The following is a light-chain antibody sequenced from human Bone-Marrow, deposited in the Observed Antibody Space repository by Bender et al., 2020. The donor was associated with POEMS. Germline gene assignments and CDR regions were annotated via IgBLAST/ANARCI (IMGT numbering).Light chain of an antibody. CDR2: EDD. Sequence: SYVLTQPPSVSVAPGKTATITCGGDNIGSKSVHWYQQKAGQAPILVIYEDDDRPSGIPDRFSGSNSGNTATLTISRVEVGDEADYYCQVWDSNDDHVVFGGGTRLTVL. J-gene: IGLJ2*01. CDR1: NIGSKS. CDR3: QVWDSNDDHVV. V-gene: IGLV3-21*03.